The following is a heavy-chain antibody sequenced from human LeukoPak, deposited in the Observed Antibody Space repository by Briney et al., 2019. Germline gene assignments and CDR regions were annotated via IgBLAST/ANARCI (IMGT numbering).Heavy chain of an antibody. V-gene: IGHV4-38-2*01. CDR2: IYHSGST. D-gene: IGHD1-26*01. CDR1: GYSISSGYY. J-gene: IGHJ4*02. Sequence: SETLSLTCAVSGYSISSGYYWGWIRRPPGKGLEWIGSIYHSGSTYYNPSLKSRVTISVDTSKNQFSLKLSSVTAADTAVYYCARSVGAGFDYWGQGTLVTVSS. CDR3: ARSVGAGFDY.